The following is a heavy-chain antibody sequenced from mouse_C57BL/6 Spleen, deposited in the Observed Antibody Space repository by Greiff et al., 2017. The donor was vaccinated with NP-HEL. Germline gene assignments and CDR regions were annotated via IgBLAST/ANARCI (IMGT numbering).Heavy chain of an antibody. CDR3: ARNKGATGALYFDY. Sequence: QVQLQQSGPGLVQPSQSLSITCTVSGFSLTSYGVHWVRPSPGKGLEWLGVIWSGGSTDYNAAFISRLSISKDNSKSQVFFKMNSLQADDTAIYYCARNKGATGALYFDYWGQGTTLTVSS. V-gene: IGHV2-2*01. D-gene: IGHD3-1*01. CDR2: IWSGGST. J-gene: IGHJ2*01. CDR1: GFSLTSYG.